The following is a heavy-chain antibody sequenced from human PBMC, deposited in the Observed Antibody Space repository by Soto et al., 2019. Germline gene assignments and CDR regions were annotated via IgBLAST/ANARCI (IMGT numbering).Heavy chain of an antibody. J-gene: IGHJ4*02. CDR1: GGTFSSYT. V-gene: IGHV1-69*02. D-gene: IGHD2-21*01. CDR3: ARVEVAGDYFDY. Sequence: QVQLVQSGAEAKKPGSSVKVSCKASGGTFSSYTISWVRQAPGQGLEWMGRIIPILGIANYAQKFQGRVTITADKSTSTAYMELSSLRSEDTAVYYCARVEVAGDYFDYWGQGTLVTVSS. CDR2: IIPILGIA.